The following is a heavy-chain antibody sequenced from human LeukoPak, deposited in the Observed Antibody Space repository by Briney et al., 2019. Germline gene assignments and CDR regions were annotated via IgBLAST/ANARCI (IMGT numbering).Heavy chain of an antibody. J-gene: IGHJ4*02. CDR2: ISYDGSNK. CDR1: GCAFSSYG. D-gene: IGHD5-18*01. Sequence: PGRSVTLSCAASGCAFSSYGMHWVRQAPGKGLEWVAAISYDGSNKYYADSVKGRFTISRDNSKNTLYLQMNSLRAEDTAVYYCAKDADTAMLFYFDYWGQGTLVTVSS. V-gene: IGHV3-30*18. CDR3: AKDADTAMLFYFDY.